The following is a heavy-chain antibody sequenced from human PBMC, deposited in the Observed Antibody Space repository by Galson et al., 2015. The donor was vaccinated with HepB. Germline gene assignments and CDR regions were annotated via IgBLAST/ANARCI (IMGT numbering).Heavy chain of an antibody. CDR1: GFTFSGYS. J-gene: IGHJ4*02. CDR2: ISSSSSSI. D-gene: IGHD6-13*01. Sequence: SLRLSCAASGFTFSGYSMNWVRQAPGKGLEWVSSISSSSSSIYYADSVKGRFTISRDNAKNSLHLQMNSLRAEDTAVYYCARGGSYSSLDYWGQGTLVTVSS. CDR3: ARGGSYSSLDY. V-gene: IGHV3-21*01.